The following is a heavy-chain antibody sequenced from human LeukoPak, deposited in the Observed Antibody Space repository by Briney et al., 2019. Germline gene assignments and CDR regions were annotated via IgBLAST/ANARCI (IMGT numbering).Heavy chain of an antibody. CDR2: INAGNGNT. V-gene: IGHV1-3*01. CDR1: GYTFTNYA. J-gene: IGHJ5*02. Sequence: GASVKVSCKASGYTFTNYAVNWVRQAPGQRLEWMGWINAGNGNTKYSQKFQGRVTMTRNTSISTAYMELSSLRSEDTAVYYCARGQRWLVLGTVGNWFDPWGQGTLVTVSS. D-gene: IGHD6-19*01. CDR3: ARGQRWLVLGTVGNWFDP.